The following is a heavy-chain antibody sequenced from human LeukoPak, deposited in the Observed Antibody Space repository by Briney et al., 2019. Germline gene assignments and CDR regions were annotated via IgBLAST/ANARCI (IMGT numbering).Heavy chain of an antibody. J-gene: IGHJ4*02. V-gene: IGHV1-69*05. CDR3: ARDGDYSLGGLDY. D-gene: IGHD4-17*01. CDR2: IIPIFGTA. CDR1: GGTSSSYA. Sequence: SVKVSCKASGGTSSSYAISWVRQAPGQGLEWMGRIIPIFGTANYAQKFQGRVTITTDESTSTAYMELSSLRSEDTAVYYCARDGDYSLGGLDYWGQGTLVTVSS.